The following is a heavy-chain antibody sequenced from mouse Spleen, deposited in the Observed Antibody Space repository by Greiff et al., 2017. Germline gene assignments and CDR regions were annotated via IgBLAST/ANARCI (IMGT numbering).Heavy chain of an antibody. Sequence: VQVVESDAELVKPGASVKISCKVPGYTFTDHTIHWMKQRPEQGLEWIGYIYPRDGSTKYNEKFKGKATLTADKSSSTAYMQLNSLTSEDSAVYFCGLGDGYYFDYWGQGTTLTVSS. D-gene: IGHD2-13*01. CDR1: GYTFTDHT. CDR3: GLGDGYYFDY. J-gene: IGHJ2*01. V-gene: IGHV1-78*01. CDR2: IYPRDGST.